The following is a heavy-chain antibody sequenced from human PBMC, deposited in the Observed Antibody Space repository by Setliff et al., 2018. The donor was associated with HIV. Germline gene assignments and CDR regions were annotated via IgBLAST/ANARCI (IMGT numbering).Heavy chain of an antibody. CDR3: ARTYSSSWYSSHLWVDY. D-gene: IGHD6-13*01. J-gene: IGHJ4*02. Sequence: PSETLSLTCTVSGGSISTYFWSWIRQPPGKGLEWIGHIYIGSTNYNPSPKSRVTISADTSKNQFSLKLSSVTAADTAVYYCARTYSSSWYSSHLWVDYWGQGTQVTVSS. V-gene: IGHV4-4*08. CDR2: IYIGST. CDR1: GGSISTYF.